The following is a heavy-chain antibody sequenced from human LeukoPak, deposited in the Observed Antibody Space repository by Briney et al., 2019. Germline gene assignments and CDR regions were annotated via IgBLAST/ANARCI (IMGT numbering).Heavy chain of an antibody. J-gene: IGHJ1*01. CDR1: GFTFSSYA. D-gene: IGHD3-16*01. CDR3: AKDDDWGRYKH. V-gene: IGHV3-23*01. CDR2: ISGSGGST. Sequence: GGSLRLSCAASGFTFSSYAMSWVRQAPGKGLEWVSAISGSGGSTYYADSVRGRFTISRDNFKNTLSLQVNSLRAEDTAMYYCAKDDDWGRYKHWGQGTLVTVSS.